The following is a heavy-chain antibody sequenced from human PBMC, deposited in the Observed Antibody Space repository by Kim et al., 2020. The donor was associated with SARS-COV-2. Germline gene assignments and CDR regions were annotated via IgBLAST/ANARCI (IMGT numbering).Heavy chain of an antibody. V-gene: IGHV1-69*01. CDR3: ARELRPGYYFDY. D-gene: IGHD3-16*01. Sequence: NNAQKFQGRVTITADESTSTAYMELSSLRSEDTAVYYCARELRPGYYFDYWGQGTLVTVSS. J-gene: IGHJ4*02.